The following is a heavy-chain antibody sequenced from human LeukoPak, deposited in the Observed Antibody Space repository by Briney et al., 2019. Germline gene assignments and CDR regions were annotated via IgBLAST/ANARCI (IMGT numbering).Heavy chain of an antibody. Sequence: GESLKISCKGSGYIFTSYWIGWVRQMPGKGLEWMGIIYPGDSDTRYSPSFQGQVTISADKSISTAYLQWSSLKASDTAMYYCARLRITMIVGRYYFDYWGQGTLVTVSS. D-gene: IGHD3-22*01. CDR1: GYIFTSYW. CDR2: IYPGDSDT. V-gene: IGHV5-51*01. J-gene: IGHJ4*02. CDR3: ARLRITMIVGRYYFDY.